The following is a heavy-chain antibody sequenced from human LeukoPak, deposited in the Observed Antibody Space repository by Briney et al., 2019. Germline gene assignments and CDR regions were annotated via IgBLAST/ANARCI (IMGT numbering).Heavy chain of an antibody. CDR1: GYTFSRYA. CDR2: ISGSGGST. Sequence: GGSLRLSCAASGYTFSRYAMRGVREAPGKGGEGVSAISGSGGSTYYADSVKGRFTISRDNYKNTLYLQMNRLRAEDTAVYYCAKASLRYFAWLFDYWPQGPLVPLSS. V-gene: IGHV3-23*01. D-gene: IGHD3-9*01. CDR3: AKASLRYFAWLFDY. J-gene: IGHJ4*02.